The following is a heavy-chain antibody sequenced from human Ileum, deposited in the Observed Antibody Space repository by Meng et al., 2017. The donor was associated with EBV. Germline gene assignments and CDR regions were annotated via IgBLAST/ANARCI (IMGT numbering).Heavy chain of an antibody. V-gene: IGHV4-39*07. CDR3: AKEQDDGDRGIHRIDS. Sequence: LYVRVSGHALACTHDTLSRTVPCSGGSISTSSYFWGWNRQTPGKGLEWIGSIHYNGGTAYNPSLQSRVTMSVDTSKNQFSLRLTSVTAADTAVYYCAKEQDDGDRGIHRIDSWGQGTLVTVSS. D-gene: IGHD5-18*01. CDR1: GGSISTSSYF. J-gene: IGHJ5*01. CDR2: IHYNGGT.